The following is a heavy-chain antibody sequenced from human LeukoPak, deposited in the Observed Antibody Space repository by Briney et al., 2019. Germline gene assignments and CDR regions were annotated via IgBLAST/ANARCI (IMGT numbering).Heavy chain of an antibody. V-gene: IGHV1-2*02. CDR3: ARFNSKVDAFDI. CDR2: VNPHSGGT. J-gene: IGHJ3*02. CDR1: GCTFTGDY. D-gene: IGHD4-11*01. Sequence: SVNVSCKASGCTFTGDYLRWGQQAPGQGREWMGWVNPHSGGTNYTQKFQCRVTMTRDKSISPAYMELSRLRSVDTAVYLCARFNSKVDAFDIWGQGTMVSVSS.